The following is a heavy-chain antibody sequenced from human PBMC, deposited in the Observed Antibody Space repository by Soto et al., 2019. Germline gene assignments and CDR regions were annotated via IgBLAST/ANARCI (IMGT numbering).Heavy chain of an antibody. CDR3: AGERRPYYFDS. V-gene: IGHV1-69*02. J-gene: IGHJ4*02. D-gene: IGHD6-25*01. CDR2: IIPILGIA. CDR1: GGTFSSYT. Sequence: QVQLVQSGAEVKKPGSSVKVSCKASGGTFSSYTISWVRQAPGQGLEWMGRIIPILGIANYAQKFQGRVTITADKPTSTAYGGLSSLRSEDTAVYYWAGERRPYYFDSWGQGPLVPVSS.